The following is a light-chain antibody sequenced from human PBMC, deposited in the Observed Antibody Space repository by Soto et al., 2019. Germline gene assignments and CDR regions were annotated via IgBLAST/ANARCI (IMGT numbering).Light chain of an antibody. CDR3: QQRINWPPIT. J-gene: IGKJ5*01. Sequence: EIVLTQSPATLSLSPGERATLSCRASQSVGSYLAWYQQKPGQAPRLLIYDASTRATGIPARFSGSGSGTDFTLAISSLEPEDFAVYYCQQRINWPPITFGQGTRLEIK. CDR2: DAS. V-gene: IGKV3-11*01. CDR1: QSVGSY.